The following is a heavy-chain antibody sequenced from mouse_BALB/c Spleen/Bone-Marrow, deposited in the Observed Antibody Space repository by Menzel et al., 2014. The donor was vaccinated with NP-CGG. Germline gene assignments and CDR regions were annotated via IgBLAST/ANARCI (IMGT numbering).Heavy chain of an antibody. CDR2: IDPANGNT. D-gene: IGHD1-1*01. J-gene: IGHJ3*01. V-gene: IGHV14-3*02. Sequence: VQLKESGAELVKPGASVKLSCTASGFNIKDTYMHWVKQRPAQGLEWIGRIDPANGNTKYDPKFQGKATITADTSSSTAYLQLSSLTSEDTAVYYCASYYYGSAWFAYWGQGTLVTVSA. CDR3: ASYYYGSAWFAY. CDR1: GFNIKDTY.